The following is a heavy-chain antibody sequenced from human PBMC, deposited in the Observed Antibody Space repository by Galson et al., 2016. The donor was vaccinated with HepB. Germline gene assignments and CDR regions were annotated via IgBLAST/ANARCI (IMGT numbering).Heavy chain of an antibody. D-gene: IGHD3-9*01. CDR1: GFTFSSYW. CDR2: IKEGGSEK. V-gene: IGHV3-7*01. Sequence: SLRLSCAASGFTFSSYWMSWVRQAPGKGLEWVANIKEGGSEKYYVDSVKGRFTISRDNAKNPMYLQMNSLRAEDTAVYYCARDFLLVFDFEPPVTVVYYYYGMDFWGQGTTVIVSS. CDR3: ARDFLLVFDFEPPVTVVYYYYGMDF. J-gene: IGHJ6*02.